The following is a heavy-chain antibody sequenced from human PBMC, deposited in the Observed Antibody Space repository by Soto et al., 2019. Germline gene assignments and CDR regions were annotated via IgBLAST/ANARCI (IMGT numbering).Heavy chain of an antibody. CDR1: GGSIDSVDYY. D-gene: IGHD2-21*01. CDR3: ASEVIAPPTYFDP. J-gene: IGHJ5*02. Sequence: QVQLQESGPRLVKPLETLSLTCTVSGGSIDSVDYYWSLIRQPPGMVLEWIGYVYFSGTTIYNPFLKSLVTLSLVKSKIHFSLKMNPVTAAATAVYYCASEVIAPPTYFDPGRQRRRFTVSS. CDR2: VYFSGTT. V-gene: IGHV4-61*08.